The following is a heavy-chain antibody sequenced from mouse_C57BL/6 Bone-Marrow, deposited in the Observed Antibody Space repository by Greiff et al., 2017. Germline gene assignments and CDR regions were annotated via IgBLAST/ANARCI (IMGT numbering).Heavy chain of an antibody. CDR3: AGTGHYFDY. J-gene: IGHJ2*01. CDR2: ISDGGSYT. V-gene: IGHV5-4*03. CDR1: GFTFSSYA. Sequence: DVMLVESGGGLVKPGGSLKLSCAASGFTFSSYAMSWVRQTPEKRLEWVATISDGGSYTYYPDNVQGRFTISRDNAKNNLYLQMSHLKSEDTAMYYCAGTGHYFDYWGQGTTLTVSS. D-gene: IGHD4-1*01.